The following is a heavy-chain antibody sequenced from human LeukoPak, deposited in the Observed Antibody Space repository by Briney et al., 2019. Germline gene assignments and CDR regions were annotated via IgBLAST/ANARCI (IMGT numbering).Heavy chain of an antibody. CDR2: MNPNSGNT. CDR1: GYTFTSYD. J-gene: IGHJ6*02. D-gene: IGHD5-18*01. CDR3: AREYSSYYYYGMDV. V-gene: IGHV1-8*01. Sequence: ASMKVSCKASGYTFTSYDINWVRQATGQGLEWMGWMNPNSGNTGYAQKFQGRVTMTRNTSISTAYMELSSLRSEDTAVYYCAREYSSYYYYGMDVWGQGTTVTVSS.